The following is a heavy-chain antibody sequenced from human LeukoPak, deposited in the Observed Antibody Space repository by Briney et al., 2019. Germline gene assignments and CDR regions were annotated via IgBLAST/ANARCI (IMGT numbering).Heavy chain of an antibody. D-gene: IGHD1-26*01. Sequence: SETLSLTCTVSGGSISSYYWSWIRQPPGKGLEWIGSVYYRGSTYYHPSLKSRVTISMDTSKNQFSLKLTSVTAADTAVYYCARHHFLSGSYFVWFDPWGQGTLVTVSS. V-gene: IGHV4-59*04. CDR2: VYYRGST. J-gene: IGHJ5*02. CDR3: ARHHFLSGSYFVWFDP. CDR1: GGSISSYY.